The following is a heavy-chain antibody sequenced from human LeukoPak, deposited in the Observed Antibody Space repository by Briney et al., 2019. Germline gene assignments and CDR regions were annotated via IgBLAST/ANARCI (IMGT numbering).Heavy chain of an antibody. D-gene: IGHD4-17*01. CDR1: GVSFDDYY. Sequence: SETLSLTCGVSGVSFDDYYWSWVRQTPGKGLEWLGEINHSGYTNDSPSLKSRVTLSIDTSRKQFSLDLRSVTVADAGIYYCTRMTTGHDYWGQGTLVTVSS. J-gene: IGHJ4*02. V-gene: IGHV4-34*01. CDR2: INHSGYT. CDR3: TRMTTGHDY.